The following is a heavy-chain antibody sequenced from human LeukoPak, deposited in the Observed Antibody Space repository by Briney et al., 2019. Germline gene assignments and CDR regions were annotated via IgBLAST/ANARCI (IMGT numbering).Heavy chain of an antibody. V-gene: IGHV3-7*01. CDR3: ARIMGVVPAAMFDY. J-gene: IGHJ4*02. CDR1: GFTFSSYW. Sequence: GGSLRLSCAASGFTFSSYWMSWVRQAPGKGLEWVANIKQDGSEKYYVDSVKGRFTISRDNAKNSLYPQMNSLRAEDTAVYYCARIMGVVPAAMFDYWGQGTLVTVSS. D-gene: IGHD2-2*01. CDR2: IKQDGSEK.